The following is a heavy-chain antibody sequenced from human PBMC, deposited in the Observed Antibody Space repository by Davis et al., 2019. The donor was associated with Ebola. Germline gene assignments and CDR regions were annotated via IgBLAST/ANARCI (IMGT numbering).Heavy chain of an antibody. V-gene: IGHV3-21*04. CDR1: GFTFSSYS. J-gene: IGHJ6*02. D-gene: IGHD2/OR15-2a*01. CDR3: ARGVHQRLSGSLSFYYALDV. CDR2: ISSSSSYI. Sequence: PGGSLRLSCAASGFTFSSYSMNWVRQAPGKGLEWVSSISSSSSYIYYADSVKGRFTISRDNAKNSLYLQMNSLRAEDTAVYYCARGVHQRLSGSLSFYYALDVWGQGTTVTVSS.